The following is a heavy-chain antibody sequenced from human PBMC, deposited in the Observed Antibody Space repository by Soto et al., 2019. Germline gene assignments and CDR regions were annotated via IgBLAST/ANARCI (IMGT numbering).Heavy chain of an antibody. V-gene: IGHV3-33*01. J-gene: IGHJ4*02. CDR3: ARGSQVDPAMAGQVPYFDY. D-gene: IGHD5-18*01. CDR1: GFTFSSYG. CDR2: IWYDGSNK. Sequence: QVQLVESGGGVVQPGRSLRLSCAASGFTFSSYGMHWVRQAPGKGLEWVAVIWYDGSNKYYADSVKGRFTISRDNSKNTLYLQMNSLRAEDTAVYYCARGSQVDPAMAGQVPYFDYWGQGTLVTVSS.